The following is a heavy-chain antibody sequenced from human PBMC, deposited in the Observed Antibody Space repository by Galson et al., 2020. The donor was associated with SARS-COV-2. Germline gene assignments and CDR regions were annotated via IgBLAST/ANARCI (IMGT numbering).Heavy chain of an antibody. V-gene: IGHV3-21*01. Sequence: GESLKISCAASGFTFSSYSMNWVRQAPGKGLEWVSSISSSSSYIYYADSVKGRFTISRDNAKNSLYLQMNSLRAEDTAVYYCARNMDSGWFLGDYWGQGTLVTVSS. CDR1: GFTFSSYS. CDR3: ARNMDSGWFLGDY. CDR2: ISSSSSYI. D-gene: IGHD6-19*01. J-gene: IGHJ4*02.